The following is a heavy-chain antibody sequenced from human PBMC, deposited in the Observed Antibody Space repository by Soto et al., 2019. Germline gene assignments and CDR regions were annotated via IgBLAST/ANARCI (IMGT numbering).Heavy chain of an antibody. J-gene: IGHJ2*01. CDR3: ARDRRITIFGVVTNYWYFDL. D-gene: IGHD3-3*01. Sequence: GASVKVSCKASGYTFTSYDINWVRQATGQGLEWMGWMNPNSGNTGYAQKFQGRVTMTRNTSISTAYMELSSLRSEDTAVYYCARDRRITIFGVVTNYWYFDLWGRGTLVTVYS. V-gene: IGHV1-8*01. CDR1: GYTFTSYD. CDR2: MNPNSGNT.